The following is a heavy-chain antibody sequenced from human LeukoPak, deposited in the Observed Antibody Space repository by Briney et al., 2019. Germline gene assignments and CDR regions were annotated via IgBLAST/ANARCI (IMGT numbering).Heavy chain of an antibody. Sequence: GGSLRLSCAASGFTFSNAWMSWVRQAPGKGLEWVGRIKSKTDGGTTDYAAPVKGRFTISRDDSKNTLYLQMNSLKTEDTAVYYCTTVQYGSGSYYNRDYYYYYYMDVWGKGTTVTISS. CDR3: TTVQYGSGSYYNRDYYYYYYMDV. CDR1: GFTFSNAW. J-gene: IGHJ6*03. D-gene: IGHD3-10*01. CDR2: IKSKTDGGTT. V-gene: IGHV3-15*01.